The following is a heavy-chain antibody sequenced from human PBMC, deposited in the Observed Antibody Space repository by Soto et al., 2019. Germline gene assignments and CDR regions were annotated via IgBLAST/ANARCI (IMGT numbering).Heavy chain of an antibody. J-gene: IGHJ3*02. CDR2: INPSGGST. D-gene: IGHD5-12*01. CDR1: GYTFSTYY. V-gene: IGHV1-46*01. Sequence: ASVKVSCKASGYTFSTYYMHWVRQAPGQGYEWMGIINPSGGSTTYAQKFQGRVTMTRDTSTTTVYMELSSLKSEDTAVYYCAKVSQAGDGYMNDAFDIWG. CDR3: AKVSQAGDGYMNDAFDI.